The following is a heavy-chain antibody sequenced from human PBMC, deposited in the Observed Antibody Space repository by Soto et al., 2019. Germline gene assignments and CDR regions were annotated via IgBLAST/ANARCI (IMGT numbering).Heavy chain of an antibody. CDR2: ISWNSGSI. CDR3: ANSVRYCSSTSCYAGGGAFDY. D-gene: IGHD2-2*01. V-gene: IGHV3-9*01. CDR1: GFTFDDYA. Sequence: GGSLRLSCAASGFTFDDYAMHWVRQAPGKGLEWVSGISWNSGSIGYADSVKGRFTISRDNAKNSLYLQMNSLRAEDTALYYCANSVRYCSSTSCYAGGGAFDYWGQGTLVTVSS. J-gene: IGHJ4*02.